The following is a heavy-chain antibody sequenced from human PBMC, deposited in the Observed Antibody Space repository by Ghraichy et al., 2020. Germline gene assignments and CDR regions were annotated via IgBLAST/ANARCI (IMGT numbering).Heavy chain of an antibody. CDR1: GFTFSSYS. D-gene: IGHD5-24*01. CDR3: ARARVATRQADAFDI. V-gene: IGHV3-21*01. CDR2: ISSSSSYI. J-gene: IGHJ3*02. Sequence: GGSLRLSCAASGFTFSSYSMNWVRQAPGKGLEWVSSISSSSSYIYYADSVKGRFTISRDNAKNSLYLQMNSLRAEDTAVYYCARARVATRQADAFDIWGQGTMVTVSS.